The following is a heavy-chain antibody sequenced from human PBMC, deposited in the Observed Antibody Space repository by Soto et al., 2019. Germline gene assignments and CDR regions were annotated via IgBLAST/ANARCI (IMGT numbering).Heavy chain of an antibody. CDR2: INHSGST. Sequence: QVQLQQWGAGLLKPSETLSLTCAVYGGSFSGYYWSWIRQPPGKGLEWIGEINHSGSTNYNPSLKSRVTISVDTAKDQCALKLSSVTAADTVVYYCPRGLRYSSGWNWFDPWGQGTLVTVSS. CDR3: PRGLRYSSGWNWFDP. D-gene: IGHD6-19*01. CDR1: GGSFSGYY. J-gene: IGHJ5*02. V-gene: IGHV4-34*01.